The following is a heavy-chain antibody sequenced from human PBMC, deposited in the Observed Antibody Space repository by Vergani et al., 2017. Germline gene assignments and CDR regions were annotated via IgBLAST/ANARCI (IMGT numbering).Heavy chain of an antibody. Sequence: QLQLQESGPGLVKPSETLSLTCTVSGGSISSSSYYWGWIRQPPGKGLEWIGSIYYSGSTYYNPSLKSRVTISVETSKNQFSLKLSSVTAADTAVYYCARHLAYWCGDCYPYYYGMDVWGQGTTVTVSS. CDR3: ARHLAYWCGDCYPYYYGMDV. CDR1: GGSISSSSYY. J-gene: IGHJ6*02. V-gene: IGHV4-39*01. D-gene: IGHD2-21*02. CDR2: IYYSGST.